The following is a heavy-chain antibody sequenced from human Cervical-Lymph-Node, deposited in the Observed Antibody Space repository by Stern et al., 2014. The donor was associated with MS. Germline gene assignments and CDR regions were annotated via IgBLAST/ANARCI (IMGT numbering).Heavy chain of an antibody. J-gene: IGHJ6*02. CDR1: GYTFTSYY. CDR3: ARVAAGTLYYYYGMDV. D-gene: IGHD6-13*01. Sequence: QVQLVQSGAEVKKPGASVKVSCKASGYTFTSYYMHWVRQAPGQGIEWMGIINPSGGSTSYAQKFQGRVTMTRDTSTSTVYMEPSSLRSEDTAVYYCARVAAGTLYYYYGMDVWGQGTTVTVSS. CDR2: INPSGGST. V-gene: IGHV1-46*01.